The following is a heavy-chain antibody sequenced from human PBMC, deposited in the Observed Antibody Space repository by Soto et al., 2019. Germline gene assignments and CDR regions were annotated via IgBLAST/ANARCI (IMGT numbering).Heavy chain of an antibody. CDR2: IYYSGST. Sequence: SETLSLTCTVSGGSISSGDYYWSWIRQPPGKGLEWIGYIYYSGSTYYNPSLKSRVTISVDTSKNQFSLKLSSVTAAVTAVYYCARGGRYYDFWSTQGFDPWGQGTLVTVSS. J-gene: IGHJ5*02. D-gene: IGHD3-3*01. CDR1: GGSISSGDYY. CDR3: ARGGRYYDFWSTQGFDP. V-gene: IGHV4-30-4*01.